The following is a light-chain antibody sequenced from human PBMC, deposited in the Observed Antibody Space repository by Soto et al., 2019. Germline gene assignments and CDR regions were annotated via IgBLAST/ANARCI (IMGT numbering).Light chain of an antibody. V-gene: IGKV3-15*01. Sequence: EVVMTPSPASLSVSPGERATLSCRASQSITTNLAWYQQRPGQAPRLLIYGASNRATGIPARFSGSRSGTEFTLTISSLQSEDFAVYYCQQYNKWPSTFGQGTKVDIK. CDR1: QSITTN. CDR2: GAS. CDR3: QQYNKWPST. J-gene: IGKJ1*01.